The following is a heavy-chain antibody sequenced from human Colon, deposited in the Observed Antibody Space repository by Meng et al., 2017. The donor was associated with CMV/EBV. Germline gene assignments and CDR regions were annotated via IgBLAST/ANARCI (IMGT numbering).Heavy chain of an antibody. CDR3: AKDVLATDYFDY. Sequence: GESLKISCAASGFTFSSHAMHWVRQAPGKGLEWVAYIRYDGSDKYYADSVKGRFTISRDDSKNTLYVQMNSLRAEDTAVYYCAKDVLATDYFDYWGQGTLVTVSS. CDR1: GFTFSSHA. D-gene: IGHD1-26*01. J-gene: IGHJ4*02. CDR2: IRYDGSDK. V-gene: IGHV3-30*02.